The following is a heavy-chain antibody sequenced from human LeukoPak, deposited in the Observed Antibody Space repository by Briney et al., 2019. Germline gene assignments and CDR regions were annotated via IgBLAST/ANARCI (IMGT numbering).Heavy chain of an antibody. V-gene: IGHV3-43*02. J-gene: IGHJ5*02. CDR3: AKDLWGTTGTTGPPHWFDP. CDR2: ISGVGGST. D-gene: IGHD1-1*01. Sequence: GGTLRLSCAASGFTFDDYAMHWVRQAPGKGLEWVSRISGVGGSTYYADSVKGRFTISRDNSKNSLYLQMSSLRTEDTALYYCAKDLWGTTGTTGPPHWFDPWGQGTLVTVSS. CDR1: GFTFDDYA.